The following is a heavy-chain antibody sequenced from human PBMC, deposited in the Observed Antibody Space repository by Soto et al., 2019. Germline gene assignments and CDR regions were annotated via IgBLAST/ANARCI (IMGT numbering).Heavy chain of an antibody. V-gene: IGHV3-23*01. J-gene: IGHJ4*02. Sequence: EVQLLESGGGLVQPGGSLRLSCAASGFTFSSYAMSWVRQAPGKGLEWVSAISGSGGSTYYADSVKGRFTISRDNSKNTLYLQMNSLRAEDTAVYYCAFLGYCSSTSCPGGYWGQGTLVTVYS. CDR3: AFLGYCSSTSCPGGY. D-gene: IGHD2-2*01. CDR2: ISGSGGST. CDR1: GFTFSSYA.